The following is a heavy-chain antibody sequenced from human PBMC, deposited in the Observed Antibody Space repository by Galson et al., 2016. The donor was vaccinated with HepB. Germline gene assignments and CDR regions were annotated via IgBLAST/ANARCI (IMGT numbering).Heavy chain of an antibody. CDR3: ARPISGTSLSDFDY. CDR1: GASNIMNKHF. Sequence: ETLSLTCSVSGASNIMNKHFWGRIRQPPGKGLEWIGSMFSTGSSYFNLSLKSRVSMSIDTSTNRLSLKLRSVTAADTAFYYCARPISGTSLSDFDYWGQGILVTVSS. V-gene: IGHV4-39*02. D-gene: IGHD1-20*01. CDR2: MFSTGSS. J-gene: IGHJ4*02.